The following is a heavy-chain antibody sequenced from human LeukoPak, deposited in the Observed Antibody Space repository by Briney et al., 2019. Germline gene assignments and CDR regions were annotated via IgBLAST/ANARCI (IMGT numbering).Heavy chain of an antibody. Sequence: PGASLRLSCAASGFTFSSYAMSWVRQAPGKGLEWVSAISGSGGSTYYADSVKGRFTTSRDNSKNTLYLQMNSLRAEDTAVYYCAKADYYDFWSGYFDYWGQGTLVTVSS. CDR2: ISGSGGST. D-gene: IGHD3-3*01. J-gene: IGHJ4*02. V-gene: IGHV3-23*01. CDR1: GFTFSSYA. CDR3: AKADYYDFWSGYFDY.